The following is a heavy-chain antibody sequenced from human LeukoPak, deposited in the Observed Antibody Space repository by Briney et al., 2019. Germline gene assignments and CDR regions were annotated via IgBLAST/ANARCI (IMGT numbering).Heavy chain of an antibody. CDR3: ARRGIDGFYYFDY. CDR2: IIPIFGTA. V-gene: IGHV1-69*13. Sequence: ASVKVSCKASGYTFTSNYIHWVRQAPGQGLEWMGGIIPIFGTANYAQKFQGRVTITADESTSTAYMELSSLRSEDTAVYYCARRGIDGFYYFDYWGQGTLVTVSS. CDR1: GYTFTSNY. D-gene: IGHD2-15*01. J-gene: IGHJ4*02.